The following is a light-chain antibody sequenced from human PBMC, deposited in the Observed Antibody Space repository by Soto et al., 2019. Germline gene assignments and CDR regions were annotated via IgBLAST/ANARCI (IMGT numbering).Light chain of an antibody. CDR3: GAWDGGLSAFV. Sequence: QSVLTQPPSVSAAPGRTVTISCSGSSSNIGNSFVSWYQQLPGTAPRLLIYDNNARPSGIPDRFSGSKSGTSATLGITGLQTGDEADYYCGAWDGGLSAFVFGTGTKVTVL. CDR1: SSNIGNSF. V-gene: IGLV1-51*01. J-gene: IGLJ1*01. CDR2: DNN.